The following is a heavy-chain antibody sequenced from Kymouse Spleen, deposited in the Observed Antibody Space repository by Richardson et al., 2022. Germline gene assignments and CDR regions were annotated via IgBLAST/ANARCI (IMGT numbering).Heavy chain of an antibody. J-gene: IGHJ4*02. CDR1: GGSFSGYY. CDR3: ASLMVRGVIGAFDY. V-gene: IGHV4-34*01. Sequence: QVQLQQWGAGLLKPSETLSLTCAVYGGSFSGYYWSWIRQPPGKGLEWIGEINHSGSTNYNPSLKSRVTISVDTSKNQFSLKLSSVTAADTAVYYCASLMVRGVIGAFDYWGQGTLVTVSS. CDR2: INHSGST. D-gene: IGHD3-10*01.